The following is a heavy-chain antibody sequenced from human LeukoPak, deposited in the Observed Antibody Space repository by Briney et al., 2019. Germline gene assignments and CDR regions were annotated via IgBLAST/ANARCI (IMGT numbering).Heavy chain of an antibody. CDR3: ARGDSSSWYYFDY. D-gene: IGHD6-13*01. Sequence: PSVTVSCKASGYTFTGYYMHWVRQAPGQGLEWMGWINPNSGGTNYAQKFQGRVTMTRDTSISTAYMELSRLRSDDTAVYYCARGDSSSWYYFDYWGQGTLITVSS. J-gene: IGHJ4*02. CDR1: GYTFTGYY. CDR2: INPNSGGT. V-gene: IGHV1-2*02.